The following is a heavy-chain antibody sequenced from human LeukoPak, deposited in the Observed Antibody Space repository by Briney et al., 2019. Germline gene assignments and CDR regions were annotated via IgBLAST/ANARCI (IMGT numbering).Heavy chain of an antibody. CDR2: ISAYNGNT. V-gene: IGHV1-18*01. J-gene: IGHJ4*02. CDR3: ARRGEGSGSYSTAGY. CDR1: GYTFTSYG. D-gene: IGHD3-10*01. Sequence: ASVKVSCKASGYTFTSYGISWVRQAPGQGLEWMGWISAYNGNTNYAQKLQGRVTMTTDTSTSTAYMELRSLRSDDTAVYYCARRGEGSGSYSTAGYWGQGTLVTVSS.